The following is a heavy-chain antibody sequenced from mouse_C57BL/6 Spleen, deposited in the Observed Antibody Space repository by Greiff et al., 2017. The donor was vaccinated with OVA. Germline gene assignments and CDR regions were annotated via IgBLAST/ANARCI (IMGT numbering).Heavy chain of an antibody. Sequence: QVQLQQSGPELVKPGASVKISCKASGYAFSSSWMNWVKQRPGKGLEWIGRIYPGDGDTNYNGKFKGKATLTADKSSSTAYMQLSSLTSEDSAVYFCARSDDYDVYFDYWGQGTTLTVSS. J-gene: IGHJ2*01. CDR2: IYPGDGDT. CDR3: ARSDDYDVYFDY. V-gene: IGHV1-82*01. CDR1: GYAFSSSW. D-gene: IGHD2-4*01.